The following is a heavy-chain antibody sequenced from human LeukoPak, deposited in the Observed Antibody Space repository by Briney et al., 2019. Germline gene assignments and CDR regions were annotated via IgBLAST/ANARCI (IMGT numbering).Heavy chain of an antibody. CDR3: ARQASIAVAQADEYNWFDP. D-gene: IGHD6-19*01. CDR2: IYPGDSDT. J-gene: IGHJ5*02. CDR1: GYSFTSYW. V-gene: IGHV5-51*01. Sequence: GESLKISCKGSGYSFTSYWIGWVRQMPGKGLEWMGIIYPGDSDTRYSPSFQGQVTISADKSISTAYLQWGSLKASDTAMYYCARQASIAVAQADEYNWFDPWGQGTLVTVSS.